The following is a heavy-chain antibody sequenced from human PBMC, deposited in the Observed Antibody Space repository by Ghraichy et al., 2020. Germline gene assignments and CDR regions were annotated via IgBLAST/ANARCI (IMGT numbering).Heavy chain of an antibody. CDR2: ISSSSSYI. CDR1: GFTFSSYS. Sequence: LSLTCAASGFTFSSYSMNWVRQAPGKGLEWVSSISSSSSYIYYADSVKGRFTISRDNAKNSLYLQMNSLRAEDTAVYYCARDTTVTTWQYFDYWGQGTLVTVSS. CDR3: ARDTTVTTWQYFDY. V-gene: IGHV3-21*01. J-gene: IGHJ4*02. D-gene: IGHD4-17*01.